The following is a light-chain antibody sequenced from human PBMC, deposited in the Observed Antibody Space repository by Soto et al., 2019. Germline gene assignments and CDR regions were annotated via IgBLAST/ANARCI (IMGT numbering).Light chain of an antibody. CDR2: GNT. V-gene: IGLV1-40*01. CDR3: QSHDSSLKSRV. Sequence: QSVLKQPPSMSGAPGQRVTISCTGSSSNIGAGDDVQWYQLLPGTAPKLLIYGNTNRPSGVPDRVSGSKSGTSASLAITGLRAEDEADYYGQSHDSSLKSRVFGGGTKLTVL. J-gene: IGLJ3*02. CDR1: SSNIGAGDD.